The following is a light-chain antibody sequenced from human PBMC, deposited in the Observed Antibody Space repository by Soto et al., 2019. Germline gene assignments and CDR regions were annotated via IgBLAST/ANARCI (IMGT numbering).Light chain of an antibody. CDR1: QSVSNNY. CDR2: GAS. J-gene: IGKJ2*01. V-gene: IGKV3-20*01. Sequence: EIVLTQSPGTLSLSPGERATLSCRASQSVSNNYLAWYQQRPGQAPRLLIYGASSRATGIPDRFSGSGSGTDFTLTINRLEPEDFAVYYCQQYGSSLYTFGQGPRWIS. CDR3: QQYGSSLYT.